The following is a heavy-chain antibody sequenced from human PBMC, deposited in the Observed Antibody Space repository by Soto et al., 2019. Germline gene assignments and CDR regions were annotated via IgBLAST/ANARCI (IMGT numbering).Heavy chain of an antibody. V-gene: IGHV4-31*03. CDR2: IYYSGST. CDR1: GGSISSGGYY. CDR3: ARVTLIVVGWGNAFDI. D-gene: IGHD3-22*01. J-gene: IGHJ3*02. Sequence: QVQLQESGPGLVKPSQTLSLTCTVSGGSISSGGYYWSWIRQHPGKGLEWIGYIYYSGSTYYNPSLKSRVTISVDTSKNQFSLKLSSVTAADTAVYYCARVTLIVVGWGNAFDIWGQGTMVTVSS.